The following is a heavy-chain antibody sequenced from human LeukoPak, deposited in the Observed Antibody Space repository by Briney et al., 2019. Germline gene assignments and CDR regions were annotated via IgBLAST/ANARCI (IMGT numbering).Heavy chain of an antibody. CDR1: GFTFTSHG. CDR2: IRYDGSNK. D-gene: IGHD6-13*01. V-gene: IGHV3-30*02. CDR3: AKVSSYVYSSSWWDY. Sequence: GKSLRLSCAASGFTFTSHGMHWVRQAPGKGLEWVAFIRYDGSNKYYADSVKGRFTISRDNSKNTLYLQMNSLRAEDTAVYYCAKVSSYVYSSSWWDYWGQGTLVTVSS. J-gene: IGHJ4*02.